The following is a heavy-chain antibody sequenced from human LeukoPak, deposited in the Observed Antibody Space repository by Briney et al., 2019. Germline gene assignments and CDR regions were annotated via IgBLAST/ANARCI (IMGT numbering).Heavy chain of an antibody. Sequence: PSETLSLTCAVYGGSFSGYYWSWIRQPPGKGLEWIGEINHSGSTNYNPSLKSRVTISVDTSKNQFSLKLSSVTAADTAVYYCARGRRRQGVYGMDVWGQGTTVTVS. J-gene: IGHJ6*02. CDR1: GGSFSGYY. V-gene: IGHV4-34*01. CDR3: ARGRRRQGVYGMDV. CDR2: INHSGST.